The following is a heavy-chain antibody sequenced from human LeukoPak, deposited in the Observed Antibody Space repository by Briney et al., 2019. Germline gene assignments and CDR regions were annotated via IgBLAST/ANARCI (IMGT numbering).Heavy chain of an antibody. V-gene: IGHV3-9*01. CDR2: ISWNSGSI. Sequence: GGSLRLSCAASGFTFDDYAMHWVRQAPGKGLEWVSGISWNSGSIGYADSVKGRFTISRDNAKNSLYLLMNSLRAEDTALYYCAKDYSSSWYGEYFQHWGQGTLVTVSS. J-gene: IGHJ1*01. CDR1: GFTFDDYA. D-gene: IGHD6-13*01. CDR3: AKDYSSSWYGEYFQH.